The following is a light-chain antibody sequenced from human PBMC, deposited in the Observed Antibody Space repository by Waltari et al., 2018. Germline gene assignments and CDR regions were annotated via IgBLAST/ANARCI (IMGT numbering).Light chain of an antibody. CDR2: DVS. CDR1: SSDVGGYNS. V-gene: IGLV2-23*02. Sequence: QSALTQPASVSGSPGQSITISCTGTSSDVGGYNSVSWYQHHLGKAPKVIIYDVSQRPSGVSNRFSGSKSGNTASLTISGLQPEDEADYFCCSYAGNYIHVLFGGGTKLTVL. J-gene: IGLJ2*01. CDR3: CSYAGNYIHVL.